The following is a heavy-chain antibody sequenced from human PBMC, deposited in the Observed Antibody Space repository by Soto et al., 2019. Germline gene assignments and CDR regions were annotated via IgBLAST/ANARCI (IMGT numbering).Heavy chain of an antibody. D-gene: IGHD2-8*01. Sequence: GGSLRLSCAASDSSFSAYSLHWVRQAPGKGLEWVAIISFDGSNRDSADSVKGRFTISRENSKNTLYLQMNSLRPEDTAVYYCARECDVYADGYDYWGQRTLDTV. CDR1: DSSFSAYS. V-gene: IGHV3-30*01. CDR3: ARECDVYADGYDY. CDR2: ISFDGSNR. J-gene: IGHJ4*02.